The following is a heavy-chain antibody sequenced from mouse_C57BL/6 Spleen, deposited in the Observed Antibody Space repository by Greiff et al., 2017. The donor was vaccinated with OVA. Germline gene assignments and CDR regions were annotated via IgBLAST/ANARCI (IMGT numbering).Heavy chain of an antibody. CDR1: GYSITSGYY. D-gene: IGHD2-3*01. CDR2: ISYDGSN. CDR3: ARGDGYYYWYFDV. J-gene: IGHJ1*03. V-gene: IGHV3-6*01. Sequence: VQLQQSGPGLVKPSQSLSLTCSVTGYSITSGYYWNWIRQFPGNKLEWMGYISYDGSNNYNPSLKNRISITRDTSKNQFFLKLNSVTTEDTATYYCARGDGYYYWYFDVWGTGTTVTVSS.